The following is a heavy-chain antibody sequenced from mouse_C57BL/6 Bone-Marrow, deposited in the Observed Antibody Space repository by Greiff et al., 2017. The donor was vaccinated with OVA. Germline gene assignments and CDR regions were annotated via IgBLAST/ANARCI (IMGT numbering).Heavy chain of an antibody. Sequence: EVQLQESGGGLVKPGGSLKLSCAASGFTFSDYGMHWVRQAPEKGLEWVAYISSGSSTIYYADTVKGRFTISRDNAKNTLFLQMTSLRSEDTAMYYCARNYYGRGFAYWGQGTLVTVSA. CDR1: GFTFSDYG. CDR2: ISSGSSTI. D-gene: IGHD1-1*01. V-gene: IGHV5-17*01. J-gene: IGHJ3*01. CDR3: ARNYYGRGFAY.